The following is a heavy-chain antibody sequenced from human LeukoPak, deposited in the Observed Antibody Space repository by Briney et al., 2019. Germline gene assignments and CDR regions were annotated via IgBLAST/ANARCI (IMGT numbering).Heavy chain of an antibody. D-gene: IGHD6-13*01. V-gene: IGHV3-74*01. CDR3: VKDGLGILIRRWEDRIAAANNQDFDY. J-gene: IGHJ4*02. CDR2: INSDGSTT. Sequence: GGSLRLSCAASGFTFRSYWMHWVRQAPGKGLLWVSRINSDGSTTSYADPVKGRFTISRDNSKNTLYLQMSSLRREDTAVYYCVKDGLGILIRRWEDRIAAANNQDFDYWGQGTLVTVSS. CDR1: GFTFRSYW.